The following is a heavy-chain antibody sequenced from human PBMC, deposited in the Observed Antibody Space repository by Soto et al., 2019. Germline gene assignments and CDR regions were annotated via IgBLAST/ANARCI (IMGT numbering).Heavy chain of an antibody. J-gene: IGHJ2*01. Sequence: QVQLVESGGGVVQPGRSLRLSCAASGFTFSRYTMHWVRQAPGKGLEWVAVISSGGSTKYYAASVKGRFTISRDNSKNTLFLQMNSLRAADTAVYYCGKDGGFDYGFWYFDIWGRGNLVTVSS. D-gene: IGHD4-17*01. CDR1: GFTFSRYT. CDR2: ISSGGSTK. V-gene: IGHV3-30-3*01. CDR3: GKDGGFDYGFWYFDI.